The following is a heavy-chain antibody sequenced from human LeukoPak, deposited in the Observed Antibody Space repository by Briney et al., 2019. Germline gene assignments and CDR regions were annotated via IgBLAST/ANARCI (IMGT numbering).Heavy chain of an antibody. CDR2: INHSGST. CDR1: GGSFSGYY. Sequence: PSATLSLTCAVYGGSFSGYYWSWIRQPPGKGLEWLGEINHSGSTNYNPSLKGRVTISVDTSKNQFSLKLSSVTAADTAVYYCARVGTTVTTMYYFDYWGQGTLVTVSS. J-gene: IGHJ4*02. D-gene: IGHD4-11*01. V-gene: IGHV4-34*01. CDR3: ARVGTTVTTMYYFDY.